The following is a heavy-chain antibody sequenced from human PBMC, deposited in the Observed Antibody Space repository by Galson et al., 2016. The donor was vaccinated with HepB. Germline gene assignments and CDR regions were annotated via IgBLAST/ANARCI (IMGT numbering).Heavy chain of an antibody. CDR2: ISYDGSNK. Sequence: SLRLSCAASGFTFSSYGMHWVRQAPGKGLEWVAFISYDGSNKKYADSVKGRFTISRDNAKNTLDLQMNSLRPDDTAVYYCAKDPAGGQNDPFFEYWGQGTLVIVSS. J-gene: IGHJ4*02. D-gene: IGHD1-1*01. V-gene: IGHV3-30*18. CDR3: AKDPAGGQNDPFFEY. CDR1: GFTFSSYG.